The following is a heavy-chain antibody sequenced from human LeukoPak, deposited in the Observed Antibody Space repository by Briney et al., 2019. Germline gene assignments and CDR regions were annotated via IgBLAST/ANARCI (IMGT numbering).Heavy chain of an antibody. Sequence: KPSETLSLTCTVSGGSISSYYRSWIRQPPGKGLEWIGYIYYSGSTNYNPSLKSRVTISVDTSKNQFSLKLSSVTAADTAVYYCARGNVWSGLDYWGQGTLVTVSS. J-gene: IGHJ4*02. V-gene: IGHV4-59*01. CDR3: ARGNVWSGLDY. CDR1: GGSISSYY. D-gene: IGHD3-16*01. CDR2: IYYSGST.